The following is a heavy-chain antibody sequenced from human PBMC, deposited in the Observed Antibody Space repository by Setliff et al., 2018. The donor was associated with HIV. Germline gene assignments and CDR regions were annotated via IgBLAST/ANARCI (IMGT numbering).Heavy chain of an antibody. V-gene: IGHV4-38-2*01. Sequence: SETLSLTCAVSGYSISSGYYWGWIRQTPGKGLEWIGSIYHSGTTYYNPSLRSRVTISVDTSKNQFSLKLSSVTAADTAVYYCARHRKDDYFLTAHFDSLGQGALVTVSS. J-gene: IGHJ4*02. CDR2: IYHSGTT. CDR1: GYSISSGYY. CDR3: ARHRKDDYFLTAHFDS. D-gene: IGHD4-17*01.